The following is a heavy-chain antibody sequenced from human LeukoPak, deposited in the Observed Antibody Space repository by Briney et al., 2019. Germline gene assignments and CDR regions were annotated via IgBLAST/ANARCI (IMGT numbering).Heavy chain of an antibody. Sequence: SETLSLTCTVSGNSVTSYYWSWVRQPPGKGLEWIGYGDHFGGAIYNPSLKSRVTISVDSSKNQFSLRLTSVTAADTAVYHCARLSDLYNGTYLLDSWSQGTLVTVSS. CDR3: ARLSDLYNGTYLLDS. CDR1: GNSVTSYY. CDR2: GDHFGGA. J-gene: IGHJ4*02. D-gene: IGHD1-26*01. V-gene: IGHV4-59*02.